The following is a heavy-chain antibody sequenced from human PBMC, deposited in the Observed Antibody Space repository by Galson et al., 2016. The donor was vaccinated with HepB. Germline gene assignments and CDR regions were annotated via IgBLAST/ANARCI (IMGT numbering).Heavy chain of an antibody. V-gene: IGHV4-28*01. CDR3: ARRSTYGDYDY. D-gene: IGHD4-17*01. CDR2: IHHSGGT. Sequence: SETLSLTCAVSGCSLSENYWWGWIRQPPGRGLEWIGYIHHSGGTFYTPSHKSRVTMAVDTSKNQFSLKLSSVTAVGTAMYYCARRSTYGDYDYWGQGILVTVSS. CDR1: GCSLSENYW. J-gene: IGHJ4*02.